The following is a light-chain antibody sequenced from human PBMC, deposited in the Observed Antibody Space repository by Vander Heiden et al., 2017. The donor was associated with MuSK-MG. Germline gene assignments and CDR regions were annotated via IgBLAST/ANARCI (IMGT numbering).Light chain of an antibody. Sequence: DIQMTPSPSSLSASVGDRVTITCRASQNISSYLNWYQQKPGKAPKLLIYAASSLQSGVPSRFSGSGAGTDFTLTISSLQPEDFATYYCQQRDSTPFTFGHGTKVDIK. CDR2: AAS. CDR1: QNISSY. J-gene: IGKJ3*01. CDR3: QQRDSTPFT. V-gene: IGKV1-39*01.